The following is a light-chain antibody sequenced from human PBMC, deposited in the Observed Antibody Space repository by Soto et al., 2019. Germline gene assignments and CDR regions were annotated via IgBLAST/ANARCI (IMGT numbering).Light chain of an antibody. Sequence: EIVVTQSPATLSLTPGERATLSCRASQSVSSYLAWYQQKPGQAPRLLIYDASNRATGIPARFSGSGSGTDFTLTISSLEPENFPVYYCQRRSNWPSTLGQGRRLE. J-gene: IGKJ5*01. CDR3: QRRSNWPST. V-gene: IGKV3-11*01. CDR2: DAS. CDR1: QSVSSY.